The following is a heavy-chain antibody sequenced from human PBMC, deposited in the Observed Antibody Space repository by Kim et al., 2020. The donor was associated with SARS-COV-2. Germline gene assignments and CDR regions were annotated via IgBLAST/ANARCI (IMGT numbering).Heavy chain of an antibody. Sequence: GGSLRLSCAASGFTFSSYEMNWVRQAPGKGLEWVSYISSSGSTIYYADSVKGRFTISRDNAKNSLYLQMNSLRAEETAVYYCARVMWYSGYDKDYWGQGTLVTVST. CDR2: ISSSGSTI. D-gene: IGHD5-12*01. CDR1: GFTFSSYE. V-gene: IGHV3-48*03. J-gene: IGHJ4*02. CDR3: ARVMWYSGYDKDY.